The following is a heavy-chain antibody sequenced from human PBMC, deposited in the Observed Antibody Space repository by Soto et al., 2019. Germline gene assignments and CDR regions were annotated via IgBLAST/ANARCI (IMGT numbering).Heavy chain of an antibody. CDR1: GGSISIGTDY. V-gene: IGHV4-39*02. CDR2: IHYSGST. J-gene: IGHJ4*02. D-gene: IGHD2-15*01. CDR3: VKDVVFWP. Sequence: SETLSLTCDVSGGSISIGTDYWGWIRQPPGKGLEWIGNIHYSGSTNYNPSLKSRLSISVDTSKNQFSLKLSSVTAADTAMYYCVKDVVFWPWGQGTLVTVSS.